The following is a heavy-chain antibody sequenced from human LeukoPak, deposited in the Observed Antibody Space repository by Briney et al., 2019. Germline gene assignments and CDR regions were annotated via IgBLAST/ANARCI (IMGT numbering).Heavy chain of an antibody. CDR1: GDSISNHY. Sequence: PSGTLSLTWTVSGDSISNHYWSWIREPPWKELEWIEYIYSNGNTNYNPSLKSRVTISIDTSKGQFSLSLTSASAADTAVYYCVRLLAYRIAWFDYWGQGTLVIVSS. V-gene: IGHV4-59*11. CDR3: VRLLAYRIAWFDY. D-gene: IGHD1-26*01. CDR2: IYSNGNT. J-gene: IGHJ4*02.